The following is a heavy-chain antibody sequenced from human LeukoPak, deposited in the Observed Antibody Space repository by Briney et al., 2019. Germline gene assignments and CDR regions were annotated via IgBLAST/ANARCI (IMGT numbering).Heavy chain of an antibody. D-gene: IGHD6-13*01. J-gene: IGHJ4*02. CDR2: ISGSGGST. CDR3: AKVGHSSSLDY. CDR1: GFTFSSYA. V-gene: IGHV3-23*01. Sequence: GGSLRLSCAASGFTFSSYAMSWVRQAPGKGMEWVSAISGSGGSTYYADSVKGRFTISRDNSKNTLYLQMNSLGAEDTAVYYCAKVGHSSSLDYWGQGTLVTVSS.